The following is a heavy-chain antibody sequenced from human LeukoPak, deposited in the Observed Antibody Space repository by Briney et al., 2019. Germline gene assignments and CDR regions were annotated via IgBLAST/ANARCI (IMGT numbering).Heavy chain of an antibody. CDR1: GFTFSSYA. D-gene: IGHD3-10*01. J-gene: IGHJ3*02. V-gene: IGHV3-30*04. CDR2: ISYDGRNK. CDR3: AREGSASAGAFDI. Sequence: QPGRSLRLSCAASGFTFSSYAMHWVRQAPGKGLEWVAVISYDGRNKYYADSVKGRFTISRDNSKNTLYLQMNSLRAQDTAVYYCAREGSASAGAFDIWGQGTMVTVSS.